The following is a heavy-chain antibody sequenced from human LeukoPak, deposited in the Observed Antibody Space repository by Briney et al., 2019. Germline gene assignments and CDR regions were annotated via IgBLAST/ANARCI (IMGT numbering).Heavy chain of an antibody. J-gene: IGHJ4*02. CDR1: GFTFDDYA. V-gene: IGHV3-9*01. CDR3: AKDMHYGGNKCFDY. Sequence: GRSLRLSCAASGFTFDDYAMHWVRQAPGKGLEWVSGISWNSGSIGYADSVKGRFTISRDNAKNSLYLQMNSLRAEDTALYYCAKDMHYGGNKCFDYWGQGTLVTVSS. D-gene: IGHD4-23*01. CDR2: ISWNSGSI.